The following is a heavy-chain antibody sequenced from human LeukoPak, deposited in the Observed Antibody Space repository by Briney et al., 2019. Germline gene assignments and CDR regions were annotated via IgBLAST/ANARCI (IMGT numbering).Heavy chain of an antibody. D-gene: IGHD3-10*01. V-gene: IGHV3-23*01. J-gene: IGHJ4*02. CDR1: GFTFSSYG. CDR3: ARVVPPTDYGSGSYFWDPYYFDY. CDR2: ISGSGGST. Sequence: GGSLRLSCAASGFTFSSYGMSWVRQAPGKGLEWVSAISGSGGSTYYADPVKGRFTISRDNSKNTLYLQMNSLRAEDTAVYYCARVVPPTDYGSGSYFWDPYYFDYWGQGTLVTVPS.